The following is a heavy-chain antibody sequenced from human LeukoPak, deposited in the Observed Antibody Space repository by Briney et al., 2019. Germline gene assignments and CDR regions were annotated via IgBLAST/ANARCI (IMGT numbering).Heavy chain of an antibody. Sequence: SETLSLTCTVSGGSISSHYWSWIRQPPGKGLEWIGYIYHSGSTNYNPSLKSRVTISVDTSTNQFFLQLSSVTAADTAVYYCARAGPLLWFGELLVLEPQTNGMDVWGQGTTVTVSS. CDR1: GGSISSHY. CDR2: IYHSGST. V-gene: IGHV4-59*11. D-gene: IGHD3-10*01. CDR3: ARAGPLLWFGELLVLEPQTNGMDV. J-gene: IGHJ6*02.